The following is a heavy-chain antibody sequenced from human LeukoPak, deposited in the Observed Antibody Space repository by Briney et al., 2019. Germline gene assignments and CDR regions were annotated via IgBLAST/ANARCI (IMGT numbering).Heavy chain of an antibody. CDR2: INHSGST. D-gene: IGHD2-2*01. J-gene: IGHJ4*02. CDR3: ARHVVTRDYFDY. Sequence: KPSETLSLTCAVYGGSFSGYYWSWIRQPPGKGLEWIGEINHSGSTNYNPSLKSRVTISVDTSKNQFSLKLSSVTAADTAVYYCARHVVTRDYFDYWGQGTLVTVSS. CDR1: GGSFSGYY. V-gene: IGHV4-34*01.